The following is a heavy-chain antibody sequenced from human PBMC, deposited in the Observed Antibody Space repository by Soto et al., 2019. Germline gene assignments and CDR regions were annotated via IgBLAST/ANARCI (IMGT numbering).Heavy chain of an antibody. J-gene: IGHJ5*02. D-gene: IGHD4-4*01. CDR2: IIPISDTA. V-gene: IGHV1-69*06. CDR3: ARKHSPDYRRWGLDP. CDR1: GGSFSGYA. Sequence: SVKVSCKASGGSFSGYAISWVRQAPGQGLEWMGGIIPISDTAHYAQNFQGRVTMTADKSTSTAHMEMSSLRAEDTATYYCARKHSPDYRRWGLDPWGQGTMGTVSS.